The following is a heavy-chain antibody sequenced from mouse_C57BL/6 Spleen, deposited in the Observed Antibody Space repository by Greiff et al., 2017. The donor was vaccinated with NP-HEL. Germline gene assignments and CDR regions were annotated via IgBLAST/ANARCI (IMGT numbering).Heavy chain of an antibody. J-gene: IGHJ4*01. CDR3: ARYGSSPDDAMDY. D-gene: IGHD1-1*01. CDR1: GYAFSGYW. CDR2: INPGNGGT. Sequence: VQLQQSGPELVKPGASVKISCKASGYAFSGYWMNWVKQRPGKGLEWIGHINPGNGGTNYNGKFKGKATLTANKSSSTAYMQLSSLTSEDSAVYYCARYGSSPDDAMDYWGQGTSVTVSS. V-gene: IGHV1-82*01.